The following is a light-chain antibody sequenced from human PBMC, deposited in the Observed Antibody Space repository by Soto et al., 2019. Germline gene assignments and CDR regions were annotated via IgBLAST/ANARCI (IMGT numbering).Light chain of an antibody. CDR2: DVS. V-gene: IGLV2-14*01. CDR3: SSYTSSSTLCV. CDR1: SSDVGGYNY. J-gene: IGLJ1*01. Sequence: QSALTQPASVSGSPGQSITISCTGTSSDVGGYNYVSWYQQHPGKAPKLMIYDVSNRLSGVSNRFSGSKSGNTASLTISGLQAEDEADYYCSSYTSSSTLCVFGTGTKLTVL.